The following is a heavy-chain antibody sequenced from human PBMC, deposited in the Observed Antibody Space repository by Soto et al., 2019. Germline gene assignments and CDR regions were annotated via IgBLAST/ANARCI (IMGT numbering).Heavy chain of an antibody. D-gene: IGHD2-2*01. CDR2: INPNSGGT. CDR1: GYTFTGYY. Sequence: QVQLVQSGAEVKKPGASVKVSCKASGYTFTGYYMHWVRQAPGQGLEWMGWINPNSGGTNHARKFQGWVTMTRDTSISTAYMELSRLRSDDTAVYYCARCSSTDQWWFDPWGQGTLVTVSS. V-gene: IGHV1-2*04. J-gene: IGHJ5*02. CDR3: ARCSSTDQWWFDP.